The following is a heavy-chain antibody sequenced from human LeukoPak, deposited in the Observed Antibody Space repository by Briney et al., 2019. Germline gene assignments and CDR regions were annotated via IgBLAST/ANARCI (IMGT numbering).Heavy chain of an antibody. V-gene: IGHV4-59*01. J-gene: IGHJ6*03. Sequence: VKPSETLSLTCTVSGGSISSYYWSWIRQPPGKGLEWIGYIYYSGSTNYNPSLKSRVTISVDTSKNQFSLKLSSVTAADTAVYYCARHGDLYYYYYMDVRGKGTTVTVSS. D-gene: IGHD3-10*01. CDR3: ARHGDLYYYYYMDV. CDR2: IYYSGST. CDR1: GGSISSYY.